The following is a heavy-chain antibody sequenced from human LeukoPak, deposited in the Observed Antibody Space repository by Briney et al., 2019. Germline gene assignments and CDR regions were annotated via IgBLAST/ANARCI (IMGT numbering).Heavy chain of an antibody. Sequence: SETLSLTCTVSGGSISSSSYYWGWIRQPPGKGLEWIGSIYYSGSTYYNPSLKSRVTISVDTSKNQFSLKLSSVTAADTAVYYCARDGGDSSSGQYFDYWGQGTLVTVSS. CDR1: GGSISSSSYY. CDR3: ARDGGDSSSGQYFDY. V-gene: IGHV4-39*02. J-gene: IGHJ4*02. CDR2: IYYSGST. D-gene: IGHD6-6*01.